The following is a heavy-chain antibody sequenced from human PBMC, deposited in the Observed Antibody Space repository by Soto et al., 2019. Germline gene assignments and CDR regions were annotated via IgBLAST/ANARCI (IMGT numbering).Heavy chain of an antibody. J-gene: IGHJ5*02. CDR3: AKADTGWFAT. V-gene: IGHV3-23*01. CDR2: IPGSSGST. Sequence: EEQLLESGGDLVQPGGSLRLSCPASGFTFGHYVMSWVRQAPGKGLEWVSTIPGSSGSTKYTEAVKGRFTISRDNSKKSLYLPVNNLCAEDTAICYCAKADTGWFATWGQGTLVTVSS. CDR1: GFTFGHYV. D-gene: IGHD2-8*02.